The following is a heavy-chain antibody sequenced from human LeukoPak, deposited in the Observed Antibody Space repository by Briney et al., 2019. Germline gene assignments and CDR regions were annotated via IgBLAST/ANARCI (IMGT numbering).Heavy chain of an antibody. CDR3: ARGYSGYDRKFDP. CDR2: INPQSGGT. D-gene: IGHD5-12*01. V-gene: IGHV1-2*06. CDR1: GYTFTGHY. J-gene: IGHJ5*02. Sequence: ASVKVSCRASGYTFTGHYIHWVRQAPGQGLEWLGRINPQSGGTNYAQSFQGRVTVTKDTPINTAYMELTRLTSDDTAIYYCARGYSGYDRKFDPWGQGTLVTVSS.